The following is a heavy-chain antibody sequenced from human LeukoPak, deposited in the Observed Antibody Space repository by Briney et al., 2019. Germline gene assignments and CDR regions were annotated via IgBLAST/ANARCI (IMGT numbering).Heavy chain of an antibody. D-gene: IGHD3-22*01. Sequence: GGSLRLSCTASGFTFGDYAMSWVRQAPGKGLEWVSAISGSGGSTYYADSVKGRFTISRDNAKNSLYLQMNSLRAEDTAVYYCARVGAGYYDSSGYYWEGYFDYWGQGTLVIVSS. CDR3: ARVGAGYYDSSGYYWEGYFDY. V-gene: IGHV3-23*01. CDR1: GFTFGDYA. CDR2: ISGSGGST. J-gene: IGHJ4*02.